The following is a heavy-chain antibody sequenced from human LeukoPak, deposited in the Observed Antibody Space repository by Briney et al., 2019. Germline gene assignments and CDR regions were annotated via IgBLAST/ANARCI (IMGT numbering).Heavy chain of an antibody. CDR1: GFSVTDYY. Sequence: GGPLRLSCAASGFSVTDYYMNWIRQPPGKGLEWVSHITKKTAIEYADSVKGRFTISRDNANNLLLLQMDSLRPEDTGVYYCARGTYYSGSGPGNWFDPWGHGTLVTVSS. V-gene: IGHV3-69-1*01. CDR3: ARGTYYSGSGPGNWFDP. D-gene: IGHD3-10*01. CDR2: ITKKTAI. J-gene: IGHJ5*02.